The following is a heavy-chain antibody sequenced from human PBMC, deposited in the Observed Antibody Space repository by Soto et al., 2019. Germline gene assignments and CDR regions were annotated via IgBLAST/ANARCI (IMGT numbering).Heavy chain of an antibody. CDR2: TGISGRTT. CDR1: GFSVNTYA. Sequence: EVQLLASGGGLVQPGESLRLSCAASGFSVNTYAMSWVCQAPGKGLEWVSTTGISGRTTYYADSVKGRFTVSRDDSQNTLDLQMSSLRAEDTAVYYCATVHNTSRSFNYWGQGTLVTVSS. D-gene: IGHD1-20*01. V-gene: IGHV3-23*01. CDR3: ATVHNTSRSFNY. J-gene: IGHJ4*02.